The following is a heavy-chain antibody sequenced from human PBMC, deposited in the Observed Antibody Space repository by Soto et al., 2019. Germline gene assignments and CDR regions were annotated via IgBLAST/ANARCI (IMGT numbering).Heavy chain of an antibody. CDR3: ARVGPWVPYYYDSSPYTFENWFDP. Sequence: SETLYVTCALSGYSISIGYYWGWLRQPPVKGLGSVVSIDKGGSTYYNPSLNSRVTLSIDMTNNHVSLILNSVTAADTAVYYCARVGPWVPYYYDSSPYTFENWFDPWGKGTLVTVSS. D-gene: IGHD3-22*01. CDR1: GYSISIGYY. J-gene: IGHJ5*02. V-gene: IGHV4-38-2*01. CDR2: IDKGGST.